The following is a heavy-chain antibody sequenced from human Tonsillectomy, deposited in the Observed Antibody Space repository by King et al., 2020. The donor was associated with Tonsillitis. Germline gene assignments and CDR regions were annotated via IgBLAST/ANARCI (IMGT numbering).Heavy chain of an antibody. Sequence: VQLQESGPGLVKPSETLSLTCTVSGDSINNYYWSWIRQPPGKGLEWIGYIFYRGSTNYNPSLKSRITMSLDTSKNQFSLKLSSVTAADTAVYFCANGRGYYPNYALDVWGQGTTVTVSS. CDR1: GDSINNYY. CDR3: ANGRGYYPNYALDV. D-gene: IGHD3-22*01. J-gene: IGHJ6*02. CDR2: IFYRGST. V-gene: IGHV4-59*08.